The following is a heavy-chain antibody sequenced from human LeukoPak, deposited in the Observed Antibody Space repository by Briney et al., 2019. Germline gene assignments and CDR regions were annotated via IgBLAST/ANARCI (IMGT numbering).Heavy chain of an antibody. CDR1: GFTFSSYA. CDR2: IRDSGSST. D-gene: IGHD3-10*01. V-gene: IGHV3-23*01. J-gene: IGHJ5*02. Sequence: GGSLRLSCAASGFTFSSYAMSWVRQAPGKGLEWVSAIRDSGSSTHYADSVKGRFTISRDNSKNTLYLQMNSLRAEDTAVYYCAKTLLGEIRGAESWGQGTLVTVSS. CDR3: AKTLLGEIRGAES.